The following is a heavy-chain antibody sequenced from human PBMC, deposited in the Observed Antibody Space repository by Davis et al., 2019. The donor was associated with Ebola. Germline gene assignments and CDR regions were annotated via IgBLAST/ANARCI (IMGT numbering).Heavy chain of an antibody. CDR2: IYYSGST. J-gene: IGHJ6*02. Sequence: MPSETLSLTCTVSGGSISSYYWSWIRQPPGKGLEWIGFIYYSGSTSYNPSLKSRVTISVDTSKNQFSLKLSSVTAADTAVYYCARDPHALGYCSGGSCSTYGMDVWGQGTTVTVSS. V-gene: IGHV4-59*01. CDR1: GGSISSYY. D-gene: IGHD2-15*01. CDR3: ARDPHALGYCSGGSCSTYGMDV.